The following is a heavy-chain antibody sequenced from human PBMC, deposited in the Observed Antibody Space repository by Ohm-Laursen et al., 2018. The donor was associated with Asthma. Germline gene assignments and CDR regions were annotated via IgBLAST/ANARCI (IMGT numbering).Heavy chain of an antibody. Sequence: GSLRLSCTASGFTFSSYAMSWVRQAPGKGLEWVSAISGSGGSTYYADSVKGRFTISRDNSKNTLYLQMNSLRAEDTAVYYCAKVGTSTVTRLLVYWGQGTLVTVSS. J-gene: IGHJ4*02. CDR2: ISGSGGST. D-gene: IGHD4-17*01. V-gene: IGHV3-23*01. CDR1: GFTFSSYA. CDR3: AKVGTSTVTRLLVY.